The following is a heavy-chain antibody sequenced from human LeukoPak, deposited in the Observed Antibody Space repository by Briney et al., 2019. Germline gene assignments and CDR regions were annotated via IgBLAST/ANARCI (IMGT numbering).Heavy chain of an antibody. J-gene: IGHJ4*02. D-gene: IGHD3-22*01. V-gene: IGHV4-59*01. Sequence: PSETLSLTCTVSGGSISNFYWSWIRQPPGKGLEWIGYIYYSGSTNYNPSLKSRVTISVDTSKNQFSLELSSVTAADTAVYYCARSGKYYYDTSGYYLGIWGQGTLVTVSS. CDR1: GGSISNFY. CDR2: IYYSGST. CDR3: ARSGKYYYDTSGYYLGI.